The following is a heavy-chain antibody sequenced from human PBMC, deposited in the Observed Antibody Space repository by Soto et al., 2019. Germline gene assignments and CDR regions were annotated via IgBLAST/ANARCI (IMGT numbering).Heavy chain of an antibody. CDR1: GFTFSSYS. V-gene: IGHV3-21*01. CDR3: ARDRAIFGVAYYYYYGMDV. CDR2: ISSSSSYI. D-gene: IGHD3-3*01. Sequence: EVQLVESGGGLVKPGGSLRLSCAASGFTFSSYSMNWVRQAPGKGLEWVSSISSSSSYIYYADSVKGRFTISRDNAKNSLYLQMNSLRAEDTAVYYCARDRAIFGVAYYYYYGMDVWGQGTTVTVSS. J-gene: IGHJ6*02.